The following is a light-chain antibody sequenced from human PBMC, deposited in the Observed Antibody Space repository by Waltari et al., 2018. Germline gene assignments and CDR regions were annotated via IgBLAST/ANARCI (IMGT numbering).Light chain of an antibody. J-gene: IGLJ3*02. Sequence: SSELTQDPAVSVAFGQTVRITCQGDSVRRYFANWYQQRPGQAPVVVMYGDNWPSGIPDRFSASRSGSTDSLPISGAQAEDEAGYYCQSLDYSGNHSVFGGGTKLTVL. CDR1: SVRRYF. CDR2: GD. CDR3: QSLDYSGNHSV. V-gene: IGLV3-19*01.